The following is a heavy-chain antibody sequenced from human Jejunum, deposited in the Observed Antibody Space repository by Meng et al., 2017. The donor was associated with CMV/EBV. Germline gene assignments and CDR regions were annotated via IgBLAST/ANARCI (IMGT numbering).Heavy chain of an antibody. J-gene: IGHJ4*02. CDR3: ARDAAARPRDS. Sequence: LTCRVAAGSLTKAYWWNWIRQSPERGLESIGTIYNTEITNVNPSLKSRVIMSIDRSQSRFSLTLNSMTAADTAVYYCARDAAARPRDSWGRGLLATVSS. CDR2: IYNTEIT. D-gene: IGHD6-6*01. CDR1: AGSLTKAYW. V-gene: IGHV4-4*02.